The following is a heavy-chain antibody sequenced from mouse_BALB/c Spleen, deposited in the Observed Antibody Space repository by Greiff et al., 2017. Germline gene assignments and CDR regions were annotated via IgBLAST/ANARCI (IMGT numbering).Heavy chain of an antibody. CDR1: GYTFTSYW. V-gene: IGHV1-7*01. J-gene: IGHJ3*01. CDR2: INPSTGYT. D-gene: IGHD2-1*01. CDR3: ARSFYGNWFAY. Sequence: VQLHQSGAELAKPGASVKMSCKASGYTFTSYWMHWVKQRPGQGLEWIGYINPSTGYTEYNQKFKDKATLTADKSSSTAYMQLSSLTSEDSAVYYCARSFYGNWFAYWGQGTLVTVSA.